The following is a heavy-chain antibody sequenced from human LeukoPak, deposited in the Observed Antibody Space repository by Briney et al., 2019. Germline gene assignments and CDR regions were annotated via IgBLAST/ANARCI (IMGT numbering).Heavy chain of an antibody. J-gene: IGHJ4*02. CDR2: IHPSGST. D-gene: IGHD6-25*01. Sequence: PSETLSLTCGIYGGSFSHYYGSWIRQPPGKGVEWVGEIHPSGSTSFNPSLESRVSISKDTSKSQFSLKLTSVTAADTAVYYCSRGSDESKTGDYWGQGTLVTVSS. CDR1: GGSFSHYY. CDR3: SRGSDESKTGDY. V-gene: IGHV4-34*01.